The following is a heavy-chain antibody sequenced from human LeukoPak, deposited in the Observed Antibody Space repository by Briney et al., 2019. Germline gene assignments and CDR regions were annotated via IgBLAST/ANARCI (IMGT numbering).Heavy chain of an antibody. CDR2: ISSSGSTI. D-gene: IGHD3-16*01. CDR3: ARDHLYYEISGPRFDN. CDR1: GCTFSSYV. J-gene: IGHJ4*02. V-gene: IGHV3-48*04. Sequence: GGSLRLSCAASGCTFSSYVMTWVRQAPGRGLEWVSYISSSGSTIYCADSVKGRFTILRDNAKNSLYLQMNSLRADDTAVYYCARDHLYYEISGPRFDNWGQGTRVTVSS.